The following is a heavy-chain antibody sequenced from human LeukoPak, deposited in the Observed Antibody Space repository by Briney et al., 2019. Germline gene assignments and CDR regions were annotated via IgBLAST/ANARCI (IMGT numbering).Heavy chain of an antibody. Sequence: GESLKISCKGSGYSFTSYWLGWVRQMPGKRLEWMGIIYPGDSDTRYSPSFQAQVTISADKSISTAYLQWSSLKASDTAMYYCARHSAVVVPAAYDYWGQGTLVTVSS. CDR1: GYSFTSYW. J-gene: IGHJ4*02. V-gene: IGHV5-51*01. CDR3: ARHSAVVVPAAYDY. D-gene: IGHD2-2*01. CDR2: IYPGDSDT.